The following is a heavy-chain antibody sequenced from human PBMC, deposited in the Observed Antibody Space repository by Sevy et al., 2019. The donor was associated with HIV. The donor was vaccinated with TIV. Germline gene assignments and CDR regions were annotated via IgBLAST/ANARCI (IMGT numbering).Heavy chain of an antibody. V-gene: IGHV1-69*13. CDR3: ARDREGYCSSTSCYTLDY. Sequence: ASVKVSCKASGGTFSSYAISWVRQAPGQGLEWMGGIIPIFGTANYAQKFQGRVTITADESTSTAYMELSSLRSEDTAAYYCARDREGYCSSTSCYTLDYWGQGTLVTVSS. D-gene: IGHD2-2*02. CDR1: GGTFSSYA. CDR2: IIPIFGTA. J-gene: IGHJ4*02.